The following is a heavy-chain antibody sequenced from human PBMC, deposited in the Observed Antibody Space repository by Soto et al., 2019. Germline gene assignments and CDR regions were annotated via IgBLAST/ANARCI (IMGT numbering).Heavy chain of an antibody. V-gene: IGHV3-21*01. CDR2: ISSTSNYI. J-gene: IGHJ6*02. CDR3: ARDQDTSLAIYYYYGMDV. CDR1: GFTFSSYG. Sequence: EVQLVESGGGLVKPGGSLRLSCAASGFTFSSYGMNWVRQTPGKGPEWVSSISSTSNYIYYADSVKGRFTISRDNAKNSLYLQMNSLRAEDTAVYYCARDQDTSLAIYYYYGMDVWGQGTTVTVSS. D-gene: IGHD5-18*01.